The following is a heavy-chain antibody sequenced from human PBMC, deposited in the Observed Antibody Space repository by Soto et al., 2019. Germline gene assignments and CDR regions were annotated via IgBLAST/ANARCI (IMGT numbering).Heavy chain of an antibody. Sequence: SETLSLTCAVSGVYISSDAYYWSWIRQHPGKGLEWIGHISHSGSTYYNPSLKSRVTMSVDTSKNQFSLKLSSVTAADTAVYYCARDRGLDAFDIWGQGTMVTVSS. CDR2: ISHSGST. V-gene: IGHV4-31*11. CDR3: ARDRGLDAFDI. CDR1: GVYISSDAYY. J-gene: IGHJ3*02.